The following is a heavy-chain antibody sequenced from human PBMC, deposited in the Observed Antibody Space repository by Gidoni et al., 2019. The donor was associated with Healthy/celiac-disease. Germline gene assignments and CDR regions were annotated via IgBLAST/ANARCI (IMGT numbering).Heavy chain of an antibody. V-gene: IGHV4-61*01. J-gene: IGHJ3*02. CDR1: GGSVSSGSYY. CDR2: IYYSGST. D-gene: IGHD4-17*01. Sequence: QVQLQESGPGLVKPSETLSLTCTVSGGSVSSGSYYWSWIRQPPGKGLEWIGYIYYSGSTNYNPSLKSRVTISVDTSKNQFSLKLSSVTAADTAVYYCARANYGGAFDIWGQGTMVTVSS. CDR3: ARANYGGAFDI.